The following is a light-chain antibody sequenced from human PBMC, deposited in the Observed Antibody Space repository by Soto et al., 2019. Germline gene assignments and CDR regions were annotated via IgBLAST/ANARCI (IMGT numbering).Light chain of an antibody. J-gene: IGLJ3*02. V-gene: IGLV2-14*01. CDR1: SSDVGGYNY. Sequence: QSALTQPASVSGSPGQSIAISCTGTSSDVGGYNYVSWYQQHPGKVPKLMIYDVSNRPSGVSTRFSGSKSDSTASLTISGLQTEDEADYFCASYTSSSTLVFGGGTKLTVL. CDR2: DVS. CDR3: ASYTSSSTLV.